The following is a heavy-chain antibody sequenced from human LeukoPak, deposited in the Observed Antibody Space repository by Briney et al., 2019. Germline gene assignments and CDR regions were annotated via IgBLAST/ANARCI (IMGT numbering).Heavy chain of an antibody. CDR3: AREGTTGTTYAFDI. CDR1: GYTFTGYH. J-gene: IGHJ3*02. D-gene: IGHD1-1*01. V-gene: IGHV1-2*06. CDR2: INPNSGGT. Sequence: ASVKVSCKASGYTFTGYHIHWVRQAPGQGLEWMGRINPNSGGTNYAQKFQGRVTMTRDTSISTAYMELSRLRSDDTAVYYCAREGTTGTTYAFDIWGQGTMVTVSS.